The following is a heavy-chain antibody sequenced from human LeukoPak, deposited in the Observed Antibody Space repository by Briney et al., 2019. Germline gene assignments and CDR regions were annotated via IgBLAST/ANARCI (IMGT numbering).Heavy chain of an antibody. V-gene: IGHV3-11*06. CDR3: ARVTGGDDYGDFRFDP. CDR1: GFTFSDYY. Sequence: NPGGSLRLSCAASGFTFSDYYMSWIRQAPGKGLEWVSYISSSSSYTNYADSVKGRLTISRDNAKNSLYLQMNSLRAEDTAVYYCARVTGGDDYGDFRFDPWGQGTLVTVSS. D-gene: IGHD4-17*01. CDR2: ISSSSSYT. J-gene: IGHJ5*02.